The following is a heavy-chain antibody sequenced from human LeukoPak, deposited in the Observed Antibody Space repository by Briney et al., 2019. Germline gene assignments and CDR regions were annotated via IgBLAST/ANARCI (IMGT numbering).Heavy chain of an antibody. Sequence: GGSLRLSCVVSGFTFSNAWMSWVRQAPGKGLEWVGRIKSKTDGGTTDYAAPVKGRFSISRDDSKNTLYLQMNSLKTEDTAVYYCTRGGFITMVRGVIIIPSRGDYFDYWGQGTLVTVSS. D-gene: IGHD3-10*01. CDR1: GFTFSNAW. CDR2: IKSKTDGGTT. V-gene: IGHV3-15*01. CDR3: TRGGFITMVRGVIIIPSRGDYFDY. J-gene: IGHJ4*02.